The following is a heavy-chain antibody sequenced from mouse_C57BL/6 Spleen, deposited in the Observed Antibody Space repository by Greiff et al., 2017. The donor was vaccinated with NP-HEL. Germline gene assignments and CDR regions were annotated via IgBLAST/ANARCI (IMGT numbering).Heavy chain of an antibody. CDR1: GYSITSGYG. CDR2: ISYSGST. V-gene: IGHV3-2*02. Sequence: EVQLQQSGPGLVKPSQSLSLTCTVTGYSITSGYGWNWIRQFPGNKLEWMGYISYSGSTNYNPSLKSRIAITRDTSKNQFFLQLNSVTTEDTATYYCARTARIKYWGQGTTLTVSS. J-gene: IGHJ2*01. CDR3: ARTARIKY. D-gene: IGHD1-2*01.